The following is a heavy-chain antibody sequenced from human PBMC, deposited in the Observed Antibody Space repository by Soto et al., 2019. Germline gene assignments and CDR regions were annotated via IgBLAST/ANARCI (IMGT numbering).Heavy chain of an antibody. V-gene: IGHV3-30*18. Sequence: PGGSLRLSCVASGFSFSNCGMHWVRQAPGKGLEWVAFVSSDGNNKYYAESVKGRFTISRDNAKNTLYLQVDRLTVDDTAVYYCAKDRVIKLLPIWPDPWGQGTLVTVSS. J-gene: IGHJ5*02. CDR2: VSSDGNNK. D-gene: IGHD2-15*01. CDR1: GFSFSNCG. CDR3: AKDRVIKLLPIWPDP.